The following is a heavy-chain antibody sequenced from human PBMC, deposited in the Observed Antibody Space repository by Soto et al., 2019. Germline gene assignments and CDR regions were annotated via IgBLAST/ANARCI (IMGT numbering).Heavy chain of an antibody. D-gene: IGHD3-10*01. CDR3: ARHYYGLGIRSFDD. CDR2: IYPGDSDT. Sequence: GESLKISSKGSSYSFASYWIGWVRHMHGKGLEWMGIIYPGDSDTRYSPSFQGQVTILADQSISTAYLQWSSLKASDTAIYYCARHYYGLGIRSFDDWGQGSLVTVSS. CDR1: SYSFASYW. J-gene: IGHJ4*02. V-gene: IGHV5-51*01.